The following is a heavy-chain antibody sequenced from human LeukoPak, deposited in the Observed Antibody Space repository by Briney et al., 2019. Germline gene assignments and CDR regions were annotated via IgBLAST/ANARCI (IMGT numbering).Heavy chain of an antibody. J-gene: IGHJ6*02. Sequence: PSETLSLTCTVSGGSTSSSSYYWGWIRQPPGKGLEWIGSIYYSGSTYYNPSLKSRVAISVDTSKDQFSLKLSSVTAADTAVYYCASLYYYGSGSYWGLTYYGMDVWGQGTTVTVSS. CDR2: IYYSGST. D-gene: IGHD3-10*01. CDR1: GGSTSSSSYY. CDR3: ASLYYYGSGSYWGLTYYGMDV. V-gene: IGHV4-39*01.